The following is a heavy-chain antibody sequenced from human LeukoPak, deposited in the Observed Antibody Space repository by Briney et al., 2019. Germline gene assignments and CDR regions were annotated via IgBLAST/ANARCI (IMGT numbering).Heavy chain of an antibody. Sequence: ASVKVSCKASGYTFTSYGISWVRQAPGQGLEWMGWISAYNGNTNYAQKLQGRVTMTTDTSTSTAYMELRSLRSDHTAVYYCARDKYHDSSAYQPADYWGQGTLVTVSS. CDR3: ARDKYHDSSAYQPADY. CDR2: ISAYNGNT. J-gene: IGHJ4*02. V-gene: IGHV1-18*01. CDR1: GYTFTSYG. D-gene: IGHD3-22*01.